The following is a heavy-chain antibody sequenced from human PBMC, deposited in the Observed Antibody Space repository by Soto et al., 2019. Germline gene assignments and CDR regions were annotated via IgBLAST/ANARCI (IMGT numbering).Heavy chain of an antibody. J-gene: IGHJ3*02. CDR1: GDPFISYA. D-gene: IGHD3-22*01. V-gene: IGHV1-69*06. CDR3: ARVPRLRYYDSSGYYLDAFDI. Sequence: SVKVSCTASGDPFISYAVIWVRQAPGQGLEWMGGIIPIFGTANYAQKFQGRVTVTADRSTSTAYMELSSLRSEDTAVYYCARVPRLRYYDSSGYYLDAFDIWGQGTMVTVSS. CDR2: IIPIFGTA.